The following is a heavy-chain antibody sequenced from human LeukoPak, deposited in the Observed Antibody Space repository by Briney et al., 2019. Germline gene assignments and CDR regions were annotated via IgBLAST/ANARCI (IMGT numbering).Heavy chain of an antibody. CDR3: GRSGRYPPSDL. J-gene: IGHJ5*02. V-gene: IGHV3-72*01. CDR2: TRNKANSYTT. Sequence: PGRSLRLSCAASGFTFSSYGMHWVRQAPGKGLEWVGRTRNKANSYTTEYAASVKGRFTISRDDPKNLLYLQMNSLKSEDTAVYYCGRSGRYPPSDLWGQGTLVTVSS. CDR1: GFTFSSYG. D-gene: IGHD1-26*01.